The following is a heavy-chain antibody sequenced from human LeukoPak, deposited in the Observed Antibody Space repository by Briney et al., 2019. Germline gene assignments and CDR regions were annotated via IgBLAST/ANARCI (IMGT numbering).Heavy chain of an antibody. CDR1: GFTFSSSW. CDR2: IKHDGSER. CDR3: ASDGHSHAN. V-gene: IGHV3-7*01. D-gene: IGHD2-2*01. Sequence: GGSLRLSCAASGFTFSSSWMSWVRQVPGRGLEWVANIKHDGSERYHVYSVRGRFTISRDNAKNSLYLRMNSLRAEDTAVYYCASDGHSHANWGQGTLVTVSS. J-gene: IGHJ4*02.